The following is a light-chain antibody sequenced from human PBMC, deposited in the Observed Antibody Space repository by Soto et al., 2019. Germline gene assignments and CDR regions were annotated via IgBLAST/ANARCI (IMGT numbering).Light chain of an antibody. CDR3: QSYDISLHNYV. V-gene: IGLV1-40*01. CDR2: GDN. CDR1: SSNIGAPYD. J-gene: IGLJ1*01. Sequence: QLVLTQPPSVSGAPGQRVTISCTGSSSNIGAPYDVHWYQHLPGTAPILLIFGDNNRPSGVPDRFSGSKSGTSASLAITRLQAEDEADYYCQSYDISLHNYVFGTGTKVTVL.